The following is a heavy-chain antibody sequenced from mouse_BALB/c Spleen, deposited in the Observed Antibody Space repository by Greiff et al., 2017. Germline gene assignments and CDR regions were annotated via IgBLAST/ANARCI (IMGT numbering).Heavy chain of an antibody. CDR3: TRYYGNYWYFDV. CDR1: GYTFTSYW. V-gene: IGHV1S127*01. CDR2: IDPSDSYT. D-gene: IGHD2-1*01. Sequence: VQLQQSGAELVKPGASVKMSCKASGYTFTSYWMHWVKQRPGQGLEWIGVIDPSDSYTSYNQKFKGKATLTVDTSSSTAYMQLSSLTSEDSAVYYCTRYYGNYWYFDVWGAGTTVTVSS. J-gene: IGHJ1*01.